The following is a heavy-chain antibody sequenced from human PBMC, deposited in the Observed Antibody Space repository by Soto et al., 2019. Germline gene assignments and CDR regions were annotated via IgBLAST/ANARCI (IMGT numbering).Heavy chain of an antibody. J-gene: IGHJ6*02. CDR2: IYPGDSDT. CDR3: ARHRNSESSSWYYYYYGMDV. V-gene: IGHV5-51*01. D-gene: IGHD6-13*01. Sequence: PGESLKISSQCSGYRFTSYWIVWVRQMPGKGLEWMGIIYPGDSDTRYSPSFQGQVTISADKSISTAYLQWSSLKASDTAMYYCARHRNSESSSWYYYYYGMDVWGQGTTVTVSS. CDR1: GYRFTSYW.